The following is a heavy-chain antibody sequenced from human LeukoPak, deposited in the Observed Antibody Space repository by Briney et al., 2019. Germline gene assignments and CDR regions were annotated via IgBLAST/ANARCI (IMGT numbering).Heavy chain of an antibody. D-gene: IGHD1-26*01. V-gene: IGHV5-10-1*01. J-gene: IGHJ4*02. CDR3: ARHGGGSTNFDY. CDR1: GYSFTSYW. Sequence: GASLKISCKGSGYSFTSYWISWVRQMPGKGLEWMGRIDPSDSYTNYSPSFQGHVTISADKSITTAYLQWSSLKASDTAMYYCARHGGGSTNFDYWGQGTLVTVSS. CDR2: IDPSDSYT.